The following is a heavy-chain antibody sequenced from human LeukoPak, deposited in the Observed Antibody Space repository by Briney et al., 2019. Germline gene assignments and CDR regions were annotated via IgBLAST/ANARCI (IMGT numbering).Heavy chain of an antibody. J-gene: IGHJ4*02. CDR3: ASLLGFCRGGSCWPGY. D-gene: IGHD2-15*01. Sequence: SETLSLTCTVSRGSVSSNSYYWGWIRQPPGKGLEWIGSIYYSGSTYYNPSLKSRVTISVDTSKNQFSLKLSSLTAADTAVYYCASLLGFCRGGSCWPGYWGQGTLVTVSS. CDR2: IYYSGST. CDR1: RGSVSSNSYY. V-gene: IGHV4-39*01.